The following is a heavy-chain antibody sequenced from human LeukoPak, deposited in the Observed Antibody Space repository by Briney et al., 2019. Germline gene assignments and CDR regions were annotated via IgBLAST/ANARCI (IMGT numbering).Heavy chain of an antibody. V-gene: IGHV1-46*01. J-gene: IGHJ4*02. CDR3: ARSGIRFADTMIWFGDS. D-gene: IGHD3-10*01. CDR2: INTSGGST. Sequence: ASVKVSCKASGYTFTSYYMHWVRQAPGQGVEWMGIINTSGGSTNYAQKFQGRVTMTRDTSTSTVYMELSSLRSEYTAVYYCARSGIRFADTMIWFGDSWGQGTLVTVSS. CDR1: GYTFTSYY.